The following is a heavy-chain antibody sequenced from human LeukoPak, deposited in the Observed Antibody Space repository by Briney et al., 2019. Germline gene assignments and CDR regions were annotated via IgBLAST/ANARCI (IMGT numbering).Heavy chain of an antibody. CDR2: MGPNSGNT. CDR3: ARRNGYLDY. CDR1: GYAFTTYD. D-gene: IGHD2-8*01. Sequence: GASVKVSCKASGYAFTTYDFNWVRQATGQGLEWMGWMGPNSGNTGYAQKFQGRVTMTRNTSISTAYMELSGLRSEDTAVYYCARRNGYLDYWGQGTLVTVSS. V-gene: IGHV1-8*01. J-gene: IGHJ4*02.